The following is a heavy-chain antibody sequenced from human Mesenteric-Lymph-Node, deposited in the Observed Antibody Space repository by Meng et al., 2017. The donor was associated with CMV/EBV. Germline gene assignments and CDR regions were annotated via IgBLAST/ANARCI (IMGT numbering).Heavy chain of an antibody. CDR2: IGGSGAST. D-gene: IGHD6-6*01. J-gene: IGHJ5*02. Sequence: GGSLRLSCAASGFTFSSHAMHWVRQAPGKGLEWVSAIGGSGASTYYGDAVKGRFTISRDNSKKMLNLQMNSLRAEDTAIYCCAKEEYRSSPSGWFDPWGQGTLVTVSS. CDR1: GFTFSSHA. V-gene: IGHV3-23*01. CDR3: AKEEYRSSPSGWFDP.